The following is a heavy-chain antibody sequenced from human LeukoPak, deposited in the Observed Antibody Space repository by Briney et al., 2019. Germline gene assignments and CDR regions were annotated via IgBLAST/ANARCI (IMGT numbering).Heavy chain of an antibody. V-gene: IGHV4-39*07. CDR2: IYYSGST. Sequence: SETLSLTCTVSGGSISSSSYYWGWIRQPPGKGLEWIGSIYYSGSTYYNPSLKSRVTISVDTSKNQFSLKLSSVTAADTAVYYCARTRRIGIVDYWGQGTLVTVSS. D-gene: IGHD6-6*01. CDR1: GGSISSSSYY. J-gene: IGHJ4*02. CDR3: ARTRRIGIVDY.